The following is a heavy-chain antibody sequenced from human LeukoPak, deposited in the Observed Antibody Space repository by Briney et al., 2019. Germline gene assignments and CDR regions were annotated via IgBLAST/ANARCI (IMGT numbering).Heavy chain of an antibody. CDR2: ISYDGSNK. D-gene: IGHD2-15*01. J-gene: IGHJ5*02. V-gene: IGHV3-30*03. CDR1: GFTFSIYG. Sequence: GGSLRLSCAASGFTFSIYGMHWVRQAPGKGLEWVAIISYDGSNKYYGDSVKGRFTISRDNSKNTVYLQMNSLRAEDTAVYYCARDIGYCSGGSCYGWFDPWGQGTLVTVSS. CDR3: ARDIGYCSGGSCYGWFDP.